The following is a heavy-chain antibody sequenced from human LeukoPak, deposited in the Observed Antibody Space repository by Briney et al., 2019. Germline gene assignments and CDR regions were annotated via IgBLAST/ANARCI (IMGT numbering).Heavy chain of an antibody. Sequence: RTGGSLRLSCAASGFNFDDYGMSWVRQAPGKGLEWLSGISPRGGGTYYADSVKGRFTISRDNAKNTLYLQMNSLRVEDTAVYYCARALGSGWVYFLGGQGTLVTVSS. CDR2: ISPRGGGT. J-gene: IGHJ4*02. V-gene: IGHV3-20*04. CDR1: GFNFDDYG. D-gene: IGHD3-10*01. CDR3: ARALGSGWVYFL.